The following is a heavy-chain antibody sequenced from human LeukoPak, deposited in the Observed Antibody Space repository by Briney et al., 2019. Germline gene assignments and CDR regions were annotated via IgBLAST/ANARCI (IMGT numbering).Heavy chain of an antibody. V-gene: IGHV1-69*04. CDR3: ARDLSSSSAFDI. D-gene: IGHD6-13*01. Sequence: VASVKVSCKAPGRTFSSYAISLVRQAPGQGLEWMGRIIPILGIANYAQKFQGRVTITADKSTSTAYMELSSLRSEDTAVYYCARDLSSSSAFDIWGQGTMVTVSS. CDR1: GRTFSSYA. CDR2: IIPILGIA. J-gene: IGHJ3*02.